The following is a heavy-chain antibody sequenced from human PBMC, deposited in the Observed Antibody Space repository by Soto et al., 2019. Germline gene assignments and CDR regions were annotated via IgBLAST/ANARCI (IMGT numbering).Heavy chain of an antibody. CDR3: ARVGAPVVPDAFDI. Sequence: QVQLQESGPGLVKPSQTLSLTCTVSGGSISSGGYYWSWIRQHPGKGLEWIGYIYYSGSTYYNPSLKSRVTISVDTSKNQCSLKLSSVTAADTAVYYCARVGAPVVPDAFDIWGQGTMVTVSS. J-gene: IGHJ3*02. V-gene: IGHV4-31*03. CDR2: IYYSGST. D-gene: IGHD2-2*01. CDR1: GGSISSGGYY.